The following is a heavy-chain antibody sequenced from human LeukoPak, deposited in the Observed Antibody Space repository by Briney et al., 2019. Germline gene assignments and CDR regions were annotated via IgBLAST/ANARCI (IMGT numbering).Heavy chain of an antibody. CDR2: ISSSSSYT. Sequence: GGSLRLSCAASAFTFSDYYMNWIRQAPEKGLEWVSYISSSSSYTNYADSVKGRFTISRDNAKNSLYLQMNSLRAEDTAVYYCARDRNISVAGRSTSFDYWGQGTLVTVSS. CDR1: AFTFSDYY. D-gene: IGHD6-19*01. V-gene: IGHV3-11*05. J-gene: IGHJ4*02. CDR3: ARDRNISVAGRSTSFDY.